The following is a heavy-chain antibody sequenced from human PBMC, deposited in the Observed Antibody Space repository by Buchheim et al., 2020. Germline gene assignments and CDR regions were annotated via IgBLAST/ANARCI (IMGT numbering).Heavy chain of an antibody. D-gene: IGHD2-2*01. J-gene: IGHJ6*02. CDR2: IYYSGST. CDR3: ARESVGPAAMPGGMDV. V-gene: IGHV4-59*01. CDR1: GGSISSYY. Sequence: QVQLQESGPGLVKPSETLSLTCTVSGGSISSYYWSWIRQPPGKGLELIGYIYYSGSTNYNPSLKSRVTISVDTSKNQFSLKLSSVTAADTAVYYCARESVGPAAMPGGMDVWGQGTT.